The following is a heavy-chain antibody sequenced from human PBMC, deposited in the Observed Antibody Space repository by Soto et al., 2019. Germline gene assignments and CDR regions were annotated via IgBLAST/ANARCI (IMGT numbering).Heavy chain of an antibody. V-gene: IGHV4-59*01. CDR3: GRHTETTLFFDY. J-gene: IGHJ4*02. Sequence: SEALSLTCTVSGGSFSDYYWSWIRQPPGKGLEWIGQIYHSGSTNYNPSLKSRVTISIDTSKNQFSLKLSSVTAADTAVYYCGRHTETTLFFDYWGQGILVTVSS. CDR1: GGSFSDYY. D-gene: IGHD4-17*01. CDR2: IYHSGST.